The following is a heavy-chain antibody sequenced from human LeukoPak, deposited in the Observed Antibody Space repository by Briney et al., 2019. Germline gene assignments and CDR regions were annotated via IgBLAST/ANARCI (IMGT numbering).Heavy chain of an antibody. Sequence: QPGGSLRLSCAASGFTFSSCWMHWGRQAQGKGLVWVSRINSDGSSTSYADSGKGRFTISRDNAKNTLYLQMNSLRAQDTAVYYCAREPPARDEGQIVYWGQGTLVTVSS. CDR3: AREPPARDEGQIVY. V-gene: IGHV3-74*01. CDR1: GFTFSSCW. CDR2: INSDGSST. J-gene: IGHJ4*02.